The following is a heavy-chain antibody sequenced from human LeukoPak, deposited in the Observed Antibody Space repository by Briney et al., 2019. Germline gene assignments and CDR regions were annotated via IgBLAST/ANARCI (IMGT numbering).Heavy chain of an antibody. CDR1: GYTFTSYD. Sequence: ASVKVSCKASGYTFTSYDINWVRQATGQGLEWMGWMNPNSGNTGYAQKFQGRVTMTRNTSISTAYMEPSSLRSEDTAVYYCARGLVGDYGDYEGYWGQGTLVTVSS. CDR2: MNPNSGNT. CDR3: ARGLVGDYGDYEGY. J-gene: IGHJ4*02. D-gene: IGHD4-17*01. V-gene: IGHV1-8*01.